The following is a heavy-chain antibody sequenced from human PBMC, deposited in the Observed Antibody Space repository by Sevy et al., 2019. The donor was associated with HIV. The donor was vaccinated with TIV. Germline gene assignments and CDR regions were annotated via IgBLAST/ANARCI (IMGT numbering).Heavy chain of an antibody. CDR2: IKSKTDGGTR. D-gene: IGHD3-10*02. J-gene: IGHJ4*02. V-gene: IGHV3-15*01. CDR3: GAGVACSDFDY. CDR1: GFSFRNAW. Sequence: GGSLRLSCAASGFSFRNAWMSWVRQAPGKGLEWVGRIKSKTDGGTRDFAAPARGRFIISRDDSKNMLYLQMSSLKIEDTAHYYCGAGVACSDFDYWGRGILVTVSS.